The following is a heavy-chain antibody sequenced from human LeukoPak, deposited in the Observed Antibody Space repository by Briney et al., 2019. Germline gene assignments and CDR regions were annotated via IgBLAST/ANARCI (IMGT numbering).Heavy chain of an antibody. CDR2: INAGNGNT. CDR3: ARDLGPWGYSSGWNWFDP. Sequence: ASVKVSCKASGYTFTSYAMHWVRQAPGQRLEWMGWINAGNGNTKYSQKFQGRVTITRDTSASTAYMELSSLRSEDTAVYYCARDLGPWGYSSGWNWFDPWGQETLVTVSS. D-gene: IGHD6-19*01. CDR1: GYTFTSYA. J-gene: IGHJ5*02. V-gene: IGHV1-3*01.